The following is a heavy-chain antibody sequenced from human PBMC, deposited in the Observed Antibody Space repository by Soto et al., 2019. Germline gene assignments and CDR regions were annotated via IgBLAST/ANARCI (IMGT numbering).Heavy chain of an antibody. D-gene: IGHD3-10*01. CDR2: INWNGGST. CDR3: SKSQSPMVPGVIEDFDF. V-gene: IGHV3-20*04. CDR1: GFTFDDYA. Sequence: EVQLVESGGGVVRPGGSLRLCCVASGFTFDDYAMSWVRQVPGKGLEWVSGINWNGGSTHYADSVKGRCTISRDNAKNSLYLQMNSLRDEDTAFYYCSKSQSPMVPGVIEDFDFWGQGTLVTVSS. J-gene: IGHJ4*02.